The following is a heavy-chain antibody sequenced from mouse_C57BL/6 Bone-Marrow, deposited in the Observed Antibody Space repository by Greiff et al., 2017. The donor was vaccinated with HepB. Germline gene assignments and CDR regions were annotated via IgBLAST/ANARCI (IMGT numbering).Heavy chain of an antibody. Sequence: EVQLQQSGTVLARPGASVKMSCKTSGYTFTSYWMHWVKQRPGQGLEWIGAIYPGNSDTSYNQKFKGKAKLTAVTSASTAYMELSSLTNEDSAVYYCTRHGAWDYAMDYWGQGTSVTVSS. J-gene: IGHJ4*01. CDR1: GYTFTSYW. V-gene: IGHV1-5*01. D-gene: IGHD4-1*01. CDR2: IYPGNSDT. CDR3: TRHGAWDYAMDY.